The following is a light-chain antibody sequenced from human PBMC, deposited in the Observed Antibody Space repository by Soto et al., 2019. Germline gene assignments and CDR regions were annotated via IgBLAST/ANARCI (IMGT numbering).Light chain of an antibody. CDR1: SSDVGGYNY. CDR2: DVN. CDR3: CSYADSYTLV. J-gene: IGLJ1*01. V-gene: IGLV2-11*01. Sequence: QSVLTQPRSVSGSPGQSVTISCTGTSSDVGGYNYVSWYQQHPGKAPKLMIYDVNKRPSGVPDRFSGSKSGNTASLIISGLQAEDEADYYCCSYADSYTLVFGTGTKVTVL.